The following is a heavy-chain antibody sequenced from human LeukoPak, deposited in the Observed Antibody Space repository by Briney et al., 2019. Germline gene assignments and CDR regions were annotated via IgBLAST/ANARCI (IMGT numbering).Heavy chain of an antibody. CDR2: IYHSGST. V-gene: IGHV4-38-2*02. J-gene: IGHJ4*02. CDR3: ARVGRIQLWLTTDY. Sequence: SEALSLTCTVSGYSISSGYYWGWIRQPPGKGLEWIVSIYHSGSTYYNPSLKSRVTISVDTSKNQFSLKLSSLTAADTAVYYCARVGRIQLWLTTDYWGQGTLVTVSS. CDR1: GYSISSGYY. D-gene: IGHD5-18*01.